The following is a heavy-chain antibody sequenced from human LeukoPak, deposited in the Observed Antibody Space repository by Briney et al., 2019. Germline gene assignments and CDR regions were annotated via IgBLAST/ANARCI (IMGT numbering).Heavy chain of an antibody. J-gene: IGHJ4*02. CDR2: IIPVFGTA. CDR1: GGTFSSYA. D-gene: IGHD2-21*02. V-gene: IGHV1-69*05. CDR3: AMCGGDCYLGFDY. Sequence: ASVKVSCKASGGTFSSYAISWVRQAPGQGLEWMGGIIPVFGTANYAQKFQGRVTITTDESTSTVYMELSSLRSEDTAVYYCAMCGGDCYLGFDYWGQGTLVTVSS.